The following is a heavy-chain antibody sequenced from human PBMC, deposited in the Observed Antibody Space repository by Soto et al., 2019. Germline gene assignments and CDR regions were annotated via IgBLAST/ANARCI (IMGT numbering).Heavy chain of an antibody. CDR3: ARCYSGYARDASDI. CDR2: IDWDDDK. V-gene: IGHV2-70*01. D-gene: IGHD5-12*01. CDR1: GFSLSTSGMC. J-gene: IGHJ3*02. Sequence: SGPTLVNPTQTLTLTCTFSGFSLSTSGMCVSWIRQPPGKALEWLALIDWDDDKYYSTSLKTRLTISKDTSKNQVVLTMTNMDPVDTATYYCARCYSGYARDASDIWGQGTMVTVSS.